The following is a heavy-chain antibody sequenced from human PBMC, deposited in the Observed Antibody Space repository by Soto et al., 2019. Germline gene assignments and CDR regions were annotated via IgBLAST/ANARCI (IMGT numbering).Heavy chain of an antibody. CDR1: GGSISSSNW. CDR2: IYHSGST. D-gene: IGHD3-3*01. V-gene: IGHV4-4*02. CDR3: ARYTIFGVVKYYYYGMDV. J-gene: IGHJ6*02. Sequence: SETLSLTCAVSGGSISSSNWWSWVRQPPGKGLEWIGEIYHSGSTNYNPSLKSRVTISVDKSKNQFSLKLSSVTAADTAVYYCARYTIFGVVKYYYYGMDVWGQGTTVTVSS.